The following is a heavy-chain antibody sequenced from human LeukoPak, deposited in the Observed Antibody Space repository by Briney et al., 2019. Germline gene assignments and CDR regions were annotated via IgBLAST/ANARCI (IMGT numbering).Heavy chain of an antibody. J-gene: IGHJ5*02. CDR3: ARASYDYGDWGWFDP. Sequence: ASVKVSCKASGYTFTSYAMHWVRQAPGQRLEWMGWINAGNGNTKYSQKFQGRVTITRDTSASTAYMELSSLRSEDTAVYYCARASYDYGDWGWFDPWGQGTLVTVSS. V-gene: IGHV1-3*01. CDR2: INAGNGNT. D-gene: IGHD4-17*01. CDR1: GYTFTSYA.